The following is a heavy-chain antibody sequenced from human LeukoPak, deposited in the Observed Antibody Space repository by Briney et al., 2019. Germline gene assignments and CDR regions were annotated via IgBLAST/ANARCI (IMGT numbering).Heavy chain of an antibody. CDR1: GFTFSSYS. V-gene: IGHV3-21*04. J-gene: IGHJ6*02. CDR3: AKDRRRRGATYYYDSSGYYIRPNYYYYYGMDV. Sequence: TGGSLRLSCAASGFTFSSYSMNWVRQAPGKGLEWVSSISSSSSYIYYADSVKGRFTISRDNAKNSLYLQMNSLRAEDTALYYCAKDRRRRGATYYYDSSGYYIRPNYYYYYGMDVWGQGTTVTVSS. D-gene: IGHD3-22*01. CDR2: ISSSSSYI.